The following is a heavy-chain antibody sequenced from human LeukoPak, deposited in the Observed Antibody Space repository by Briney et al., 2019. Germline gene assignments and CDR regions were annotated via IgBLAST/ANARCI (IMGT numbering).Heavy chain of an antibody. J-gene: IGHJ5*02. V-gene: IGHV3-9*03. Sequence: PGGSLRLSCAVSGFTFDDYAMHWVRQAPGKGLEWVSGISWNSGSIGYADSVKGRFTISRDNAKNSLYLQMNSLRAEDMALYYCAKGDSSGYYYNWFDPWGQGTLVTVSS. CDR1: GFTFDDYA. CDR2: ISWNSGSI. D-gene: IGHD3-22*01. CDR3: AKGDSSGYYYNWFDP.